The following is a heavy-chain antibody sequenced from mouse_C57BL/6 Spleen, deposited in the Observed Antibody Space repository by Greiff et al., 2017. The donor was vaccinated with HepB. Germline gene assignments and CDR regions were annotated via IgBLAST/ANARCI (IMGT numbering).Heavy chain of an antibody. J-gene: IGHJ2*01. CDR3: ARSLTMVTTFLDY. Sequence: VQLQQSGPELVKPGASVKISCKASGYTFTDYYMNWVKQSHGKSLEWIGDINPNNGGTSYNQKFKGKATLTVDKSSSTAYMELRSLTSEDSAVYYCARSLTMVTTFLDYWGQGTTLTVSS. D-gene: IGHD2-2*01. V-gene: IGHV1-26*01. CDR2: INPNNGGT. CDR1: GYTFTDYY.